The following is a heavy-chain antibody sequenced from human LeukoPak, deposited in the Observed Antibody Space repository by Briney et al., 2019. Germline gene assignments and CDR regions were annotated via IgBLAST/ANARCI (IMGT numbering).Heavy chain of an antibody. CDR1: GYTLTSYD. CDR2: ISTYNGNT. J-gene: IGHJ4*02. D-gene: IGHD4-17*01. Sequence: ASVKVSCTASGYTLTSYDINWVRQAPGQGLEWMGWISTYNGNTNYAQKLQGRVTMTTDTSTSTAYMELRSLISDDAAVYYCARGDDYGDYWGLYWGQGTLVTVSS. CDR3: ARGDDYGDYWGLY. V-gene: IGHV1-18*01.